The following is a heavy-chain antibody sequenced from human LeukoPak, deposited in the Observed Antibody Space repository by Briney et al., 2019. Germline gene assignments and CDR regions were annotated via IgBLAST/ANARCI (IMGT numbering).Heavy chain of an antibody. D-gene: IGHD3-3*01. CDR3: ARRTEWPYYYSMDV. Sequence: SQTLSLTCTVSGGSISSGSYYWSWIRQPAGKGLEWIGRIYTSGSTNYNPSLKSRVTISVDTSKNQFSLKLSSVTAADTAVYYCARRTEWPYYYSMDVWGQGTTVPVSS. J-gene: IGHJ6*02. CDR1: GGSISSGSYY. CDR2: IYTSGST. V-gene: IGHV4-61*02.